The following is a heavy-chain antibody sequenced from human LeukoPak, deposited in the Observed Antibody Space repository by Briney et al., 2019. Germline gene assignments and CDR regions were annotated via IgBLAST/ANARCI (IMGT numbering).Heavy chain of an antibody. V-gene: IGHV3-73*01. CDR2: IRSKANSYAT. Sequence: GGSLRLSCAASGFTFSGSAMHWVRQASGKGLEWVGRIRSKANSYATAYAASVKGRFTISRDDSKNTAYLQMNSLKTEDTAVYYCTTRGNYDYVWGSYRYAYWGQGTLVTVSS. J-gene: IGHJ4*02. D-gene: IGHD3-16*02. CDR3: TTRGNYDYVWGSYRYAY. CDR1: GFTFSGSA.